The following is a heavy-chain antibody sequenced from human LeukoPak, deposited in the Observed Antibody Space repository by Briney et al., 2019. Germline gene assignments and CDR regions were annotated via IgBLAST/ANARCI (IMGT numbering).Heavy chain of an antibody. CDR1: GFTFSTYS. D-gene: IGHD3-10*01. Sequence: GGSLRLSCAASGFTFSTYSMNWVRQAPGKGLEWVSSITSSSSYIYYADSVKGRFTISRDNARNSLYLQVNSLRAEDTAVYYCAKAYYYGSGSDLGFDPWGQGTLVTVSS. CDR2: ITSSSSYI. J-gene: IGHJ5*02. CDR3: AKAYYYGSGSDLGFDP. V-gene: IGHV3-21*01.